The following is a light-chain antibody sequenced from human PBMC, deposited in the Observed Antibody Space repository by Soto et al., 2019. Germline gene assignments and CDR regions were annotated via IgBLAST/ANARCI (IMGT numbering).Light chain of an antibody. Sequence: DIQMTQSPTSLSASVGDRVTITCRASQTINKNFNWYRHKLGKAPELLIYDASDSQAGVPSRFSGSGSGTDFTLIITGLQPEDFATYYCQQSYSSPYTFGQGTKLEIK. J-gene: IGKJ2*01. V-gene: IGKV1-39*01. CDR3: QQSYSSPYT. CDR2: DAS. CDR1: QTINKN.